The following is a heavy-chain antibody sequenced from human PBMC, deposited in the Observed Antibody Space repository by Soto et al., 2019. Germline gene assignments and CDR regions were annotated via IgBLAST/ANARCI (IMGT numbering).Heavy chain of an antibody. Sequence: QTLSLTCASSGDSVSRKSAAWNWIRQSPSRGLEWLGRTYYRSKWSTDYAVSVKSRITINPDTSKNQFSLQLNSVTPEATAVYHCPRALSRSYDSWGQGTLVTVSS. V-gene: IGHV6-1*01. J-gene: IGHJ5*01. CDR3: PRALSRSYDS. CDR2: TYYRSKWST. CDR1: GDSVSRKSAA. D-gene: IGHD1-26*01.